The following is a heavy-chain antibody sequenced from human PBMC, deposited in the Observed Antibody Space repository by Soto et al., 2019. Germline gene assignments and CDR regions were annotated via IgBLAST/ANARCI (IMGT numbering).Heavy chain of an antibody. J-gene: IGHJ4*02. CDR2: SRNKANNYIT. CDR1: GFTFSDHY. V-gene: IGHV3-72*01. D-gene: IGHD3-3*01. Sequence: GGSLRLSWEASGFTFSDHYMDWVRQAPGKGLEWIGRSRNKANNYITEYAASVTGRFTISRDDSKNSLYLQMNSLKVEETAVYYCANYFGDKYGHWGKGTPLTVSS. CDR3: ANYFGDKYGH.